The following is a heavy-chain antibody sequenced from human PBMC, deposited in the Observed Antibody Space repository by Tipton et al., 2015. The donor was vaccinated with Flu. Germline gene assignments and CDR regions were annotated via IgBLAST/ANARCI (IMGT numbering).Heavy chain of an antibody. V-gene: IGHV4-34*01. CDR1: GGSFSGYY. CDR2: INPSGST. Sequence: TLSLTCAVYGGSFSGYYWSWIRQPPGKGLEWIGEINPSGSTNYIPSLKSRATISVDTSKNQFSLKLSPETAADTAVYYCARGNIIAAAGTLFYYYGMDVWGQGTTVTVSS. J-gene: IGHJ6*02. CDR3: ARGNIIAAAGTLFYYYGMDV. D-gene: IGHD6-13*01.